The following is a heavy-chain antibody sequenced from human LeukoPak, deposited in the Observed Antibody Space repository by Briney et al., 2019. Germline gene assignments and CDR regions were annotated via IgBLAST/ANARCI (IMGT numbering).Heavy chain of an antibody. CDR1: GEPFSGYY. CDR2: INRHGNT. D-gene: IGHD3-3*01. V-gene: IGHV4-34*01. Sequence: PSESLSLTCAVSGEPFSGYYWGWIRQPPGKGLELIGEINRHGNTDYNPSLKSRVSMSIDTSKNQFSLKLISVTAADTAVYYCARLVPERFFQLNPEGYYDYWGQATLVTVSS. CDR3: ARLVPERFFQLNPEGYYDY. J-gene: IGHJ4*02.